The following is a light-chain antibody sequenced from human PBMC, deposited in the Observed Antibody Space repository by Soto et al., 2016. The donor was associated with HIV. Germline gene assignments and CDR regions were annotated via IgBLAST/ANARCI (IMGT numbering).Light chain of an antibody. J-gene: IGLJ2*01. V-gene: IGLV3-21*03. CDR2: DDS. CDR1: NVGSKS. Sequence: SYVLTQPPSLSVAPRKTARITCGGNNVGSKSVQWYQQKPGQAPILVLYDDSDRPSGIPERFSGSNSGNTATLSINRVEAGDEADYYCQVWDAGTDLVVFGGGTKLTVL. CDR3: QVWDAGTDLVV.